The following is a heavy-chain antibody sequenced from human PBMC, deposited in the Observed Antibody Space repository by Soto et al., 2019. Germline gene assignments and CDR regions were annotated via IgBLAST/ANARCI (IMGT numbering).Heavy chain of an antibody. CDR2: ISGSGNYT. V-gene: IGHV3-21*06. Sequence: PGWSLRLSCTASGFAFSTYSMSWVRQAPGKGLEWVSSISGSGNYTHYADFLRGRFTISRDNAKTSLFLQMDSLRAEDTAVYYCARAGINNCNEFYLGSWGQGTVVTVSS. D-gene: IGHD1-20*01. CDR1: GFAFSTYS. J-gene: IGHJ4*02. CDR3: ARAGINNCNEFYLGS.